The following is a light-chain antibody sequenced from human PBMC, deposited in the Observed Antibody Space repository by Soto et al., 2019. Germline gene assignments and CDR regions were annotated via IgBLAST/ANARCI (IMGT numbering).Light chain of an antibody. V-gene: IGLV4-69*01. J-gene: IGLJ2*01. Sequence: QAVVTQPPSASASLGASVKLTCTLSSGLSNYAIAWHQQQPEKGPRYLMKLNSDGSHSKGDGIPDRFSGSSSGAERYLTISSLQSEDEADYYCQTWDTVIHVVFGGGTKLTVL. CDR1: SGLSNYA. CDR2: LNSDGSH. CDR3: QTWDTVIHVV.